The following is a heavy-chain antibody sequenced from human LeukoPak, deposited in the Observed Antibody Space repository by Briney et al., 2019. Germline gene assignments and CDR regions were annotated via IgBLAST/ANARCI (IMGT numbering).Heavy chain of an antibody. CDR1: GFTFSSYS. D-gene: IGHD6-19*01. CDR2: ISSSSSYI. V-gene: IGHV3-21*01. CDR3: ARDEGLAVAGVGAFDI. Sequence: PGGSLRLSCAASGFTFSSYSMNWVRQAPGKGLEWVSSISSSSSYIYYADSVKGRFTISRDNAKNSLYLQMNSLRAEDTAVYYCARDEGLAVAGVGAFDIWGQGTMVTVSS. J-gene: IGHJ3*02.